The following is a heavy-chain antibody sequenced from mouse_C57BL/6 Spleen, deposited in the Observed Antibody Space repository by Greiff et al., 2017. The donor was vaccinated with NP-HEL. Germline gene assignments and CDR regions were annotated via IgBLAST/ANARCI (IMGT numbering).Heavy chain of an antibody. CDR1: GYTFTSYT. J-gene: IGHJ2*01. CDR3: AREGKITTVVEGY. Sequence: VQLQQSGAELARPGASVKMSCKASGYTFTSYTMHWVKQRPGQGLEWIGYINPSSGYTKYNQKFKDKATLTADKSSSTAYMQLSSLTSEDSAVYYGAREGKITTVVEGYWGKGTTLTVSS. D-gene: IGHD1-1*01. V-gene: IGHV1-4*01. CDR2: INPSSGYT.